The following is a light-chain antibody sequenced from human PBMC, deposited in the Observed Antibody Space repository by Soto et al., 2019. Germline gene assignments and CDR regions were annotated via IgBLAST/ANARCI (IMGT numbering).Light chain of an antibody. CDR3: SSYAGSNNPVI. CDR1: SSDVVGYNY. V-gene: IGLV2-8*01. J-gene: IGLJ2*01. CDR2: EVS. Sequence: QSALTQPPSASGSPGQSVTISCTGTSSDVVGYNYVSWYQQHPGKAPKFLIFEVSRRPSGVPDRFSGSKSGNTASLTVSGLHADDEADYYCSSYAGSNNPVIFGGGTKVTVL.